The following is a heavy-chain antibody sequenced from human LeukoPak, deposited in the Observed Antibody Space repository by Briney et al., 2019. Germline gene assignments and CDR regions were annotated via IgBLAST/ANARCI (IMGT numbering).Heavy chain of an antibody. CDR3: ARDLVGATRSRYFDY. Sequence: ASVKVSCKASNYSFTSFGITWVRQAPGQGLEWMGWISAYNGNTNYAQKFQGRVTMTTDTSTSTAYMELRSLRSDDTAVYYCARDLVGATRSRYFDYWGQGTLVTVSS. CDR1: NYSFTSFG. D-gene: IGHD1-26*01. J-gene: IGHJ4*02. V-gene: IGHV1-18*01. CDR2: ISAYNGNT.